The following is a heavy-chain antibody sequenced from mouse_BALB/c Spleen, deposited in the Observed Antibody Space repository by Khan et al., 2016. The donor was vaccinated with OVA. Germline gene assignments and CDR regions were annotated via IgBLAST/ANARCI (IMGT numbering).Heavy chain of an antibody. CDR2: IYPGDGRV. D-gene: IGHD2-10*01. Sequence: QVQLQQSGAELVKPGASVKLSCKASGYTFTNYWVHWVKQGPGQGLEWIGEIYPGDGRVNYNEKFKNKASLTVDRSSSTAYMQLSSLTSEDSAVYYCARNAYFGNYFDYGGQGTTLTVSS. CDR3: ARNAYFGNYFDY. J-gene: IGHJ2*01. V-gene: IGHV1S81*02. CDR1: GYTFTNYW.